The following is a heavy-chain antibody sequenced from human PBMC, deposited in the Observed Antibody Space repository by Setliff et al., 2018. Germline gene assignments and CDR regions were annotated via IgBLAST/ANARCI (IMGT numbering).Heavy chain of an antibody. Sequence: PSETLSLTCGVSGASISDSYGSWIRQPPGKGLEWIGHILTTGSTNYNPSLKSRIAISADTSRDRFSLRLTSVTAADTAIYYCARFCGTSNCQRAPLFDYWGQGILVTVSS. V-gene: IGHV4-4*08. CDR2: ILTTGST. CDR3: ARFCGTSNCQRAPLFDY. J-gene: IGHJ4*02. CDR1: GASISDSY. D-gene: IGHD1-1*01.